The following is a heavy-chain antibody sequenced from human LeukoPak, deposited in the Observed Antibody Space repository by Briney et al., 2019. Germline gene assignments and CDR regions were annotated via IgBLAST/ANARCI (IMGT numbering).Heavy chain of an antibody. D-gene: IGHD2-2*01. CDR3: ARDSDIVVVPAANNYYYGMDV. Sequence: GGSLRLSCSASVFTFSIYDIPWIRQAPCYLIEWVDVTWYEGINKYYADSVEGRFTISRDNSKNTLYLQMNSLRAEDTAVYYCARDSDIVVVPAANNYYYGMDVWGQGTTVTVSS. V-gene: IGHV3-33*01. CDR2: TWYEGINK. J-gene: IGHJ6*02. CDR1: VFTFSIYD.